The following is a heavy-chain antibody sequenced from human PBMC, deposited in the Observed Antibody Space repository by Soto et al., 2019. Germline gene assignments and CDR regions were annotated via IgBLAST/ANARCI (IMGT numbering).Heavy chain of an antibody. D-gene: IGHD5-18*01. CDR1: GFTFSSYG. J-gene: IGHJ6*02. CDR2: ISYDGSNK. V-gene: IGHV3-30*18. CDR3: AKEVDTAMGGYYSYYYGIHD. Sequence: GGSLRLSCAASGFTFSSYGMHWVRQAPGKGLEWVAVISYDGSNKYYADSVKGRFTISRDNSKNTLYLQMNSLRAEDTAGYYCAKEVDTAMGGYYSYYYGIHDWGQGTTGSVSS.